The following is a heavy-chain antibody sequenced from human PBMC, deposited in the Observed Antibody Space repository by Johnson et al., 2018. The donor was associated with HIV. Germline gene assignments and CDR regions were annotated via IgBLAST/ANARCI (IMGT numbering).Heavy chain of an antibody. J-gene: IGHJ3*02. D-gene: IGHD1-26*01. CDR2: ISHAGRND. CDR1: GFTFSSYG. Sequence: QVQLVESGGGVVQPGRSLRLSCAASGFTFSSYGLYWVSRAPGKGLDWVAIISHAGRNDYCAASVKGRFNMSRDDSKSTLYRQMNSRKSEDTAVYFCTTDMAWDPHEGNHFFDIWGQETVVTVSS. CDR3: TTDMAWDPHEGNHFFDI. V-gene: IGHV3-33*05.